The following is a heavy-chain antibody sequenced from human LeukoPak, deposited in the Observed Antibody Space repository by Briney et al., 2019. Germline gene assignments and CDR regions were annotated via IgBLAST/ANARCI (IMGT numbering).Heavy chain of an antibody. Sequence: GGSLRLSCAASGFTFDDYAMHWVRQAPGKGLEWVSGISWNSGSIGYADSVKGRFTISRDNAKNSLYLQMNSLRAEDTALYYCAKDSGYGAGAFDIWGQGTMVTVS. CDR1: GFTFDDYA. J-gene: IGHJ3*02. CDR2: ISWNSGSI. D-gene: IGHD5-12*01. CDR3: AKDSGYGAGAFDI. V-gene: IGHV3-9*01.